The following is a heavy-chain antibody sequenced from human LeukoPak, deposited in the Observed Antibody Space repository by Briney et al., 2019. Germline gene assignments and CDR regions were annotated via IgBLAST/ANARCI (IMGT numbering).Heavy chain of an antibody. V-gene: IGHV1-69*05. CDR1: GGTFSSYA. CDR3: ARDMFAVHYRGRSGAFDI. J-gene: IGHJ3*02. CDR2: IIPISGTA. D-gene: IGHD3-10*02. Sequence: ASVKVSCKASGGTFSSYAISWVRQAPGQGLEWMGGIIPISGTANYAQKLQGRVTITTDESTSTAYMELSSLRSEDTAVYYCARDMFAVHYRGRSGAFDIWGQGTMVTVSS.